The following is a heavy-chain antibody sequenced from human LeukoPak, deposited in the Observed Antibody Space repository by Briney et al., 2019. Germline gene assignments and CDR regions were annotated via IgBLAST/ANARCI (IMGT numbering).Heavy chain of an antibody. D-gene: IGHD3-22*01. CDR2: ISGSGGST. J-gene: IGHJ4*02. CDR1: GFTSSSYA. CDR3: AKVQAAVGGYYDISGYSHPFFDY. Sequence: SGGSLRLSCAASGFTSSSYAMSWVRQAPGKGLEWVSAISGSGGSTYYADSVKGRFTISRDNSKNTLYLQMNSLRAEDTAVYYCAKVQAAVGGYYDISGYSHPFFDYWGQGTLVTVSS. V-gene: IGHV3-23*01.